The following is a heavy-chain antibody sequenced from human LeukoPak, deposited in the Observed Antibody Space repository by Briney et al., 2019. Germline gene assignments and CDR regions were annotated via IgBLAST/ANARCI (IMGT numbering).Heavy chain of an antibody. J-gene: IGHJ4*02. CDR3: ARGPITTRSHFDY. Sequence: WASVKVSCKASGGTFGSYAISWVRQAPGQGLEWMGGIIPIFATANYAQKFQGRVTITADESTSTAYMELSSLRSEDTAVYYCARGPITTRSHFDYWGQGTLVTVSS. D-gene: IGHD3-22*01. CDR1: GGTFGSYA. CDR2: IIPIFATA. V-gene: IGHV1-69*13.